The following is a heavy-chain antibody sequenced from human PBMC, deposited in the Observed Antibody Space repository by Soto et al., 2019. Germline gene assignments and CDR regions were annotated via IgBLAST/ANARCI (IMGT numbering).Heavy chain of an antibody. J-gene: IGHJ4*02. CDR3: ARSYGLERPYYFDY. Sequence: GGSLRLSCAASGFTFSSYWMHWVRQAPGKGLVWVSRINSDGSSTSYAESVKGRFTISRDNAKNTLYLQMNSLRAEDTAVYYCARSYGLERPYYFDYWGQGTLVTVSS. D-gene: IGHD1-1*01. CDR1: GFTFSSYW. CDR2: INSDGSST. V-gene: IGHV3-74*01.